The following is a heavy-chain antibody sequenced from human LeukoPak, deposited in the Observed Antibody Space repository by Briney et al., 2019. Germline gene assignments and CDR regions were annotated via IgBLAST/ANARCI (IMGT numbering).Heavy chain of an antibody. D-gene: IGHD3-10*01. CDR2: IDYSGST. CDR1: GGSISNYY. J-gene: IGHJ4*02. V-gene: IGHV4-59*01. Sequence: PSETLSLTCTVSGGSISNYYWSWIRQPPGKGLEWFGHIDYSGSTNYNPSFKSRVTISVDTPNNQFSLKLSSVTAADTAVYYCARATWEKDYVAYWGQGTLVTVSS. CDR3: ARATWEKDYVAY.